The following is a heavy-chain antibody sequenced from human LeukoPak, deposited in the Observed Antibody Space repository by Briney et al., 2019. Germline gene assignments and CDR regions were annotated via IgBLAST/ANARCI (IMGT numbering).Heavy chain of an antibody. D-gene: IGHD3-3*01. J-gene: IGHJ4*02. CDR1: GGPISSSSYY. Sequence: PSETLSLTCTVSGGPISSSSYYWGWIRQPPGTGLEWIGSIYYSGSTYYNPSLKSRVTISVDTSKNQFSLKLSSVTAADTAVYYCARGSLADFWSGYYGRWGQGTLVTVSS. CDR3: ARGSLADFWSGYYGR. V-gene: IGHV4-39*07. CDR2: IYYSGST.